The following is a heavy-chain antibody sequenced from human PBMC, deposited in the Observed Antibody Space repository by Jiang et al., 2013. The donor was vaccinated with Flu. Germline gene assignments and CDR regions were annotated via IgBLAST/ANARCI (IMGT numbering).Heavy chain of an antibody. J-gene: IGHJ4*02. CDR3: TTAAFLEWFRSVDH. D-gene: IGHD3-3*02. V-gene: IGHV3-15*01. Sequence: VQLLESGGGLVKPGGSLRLSCAASGFTFSNAWMSWVRQAPGKGLEWVGRIKSKTDGGTTDYAAPVKGRFTISRDDSKNTLYLQMNSLKTEDSAVYYCTTAAFLEWFRSVDHWGQGTLVTVSS. CDR1: GFTFSNAW. CDR2: IKSKTDGGTT.